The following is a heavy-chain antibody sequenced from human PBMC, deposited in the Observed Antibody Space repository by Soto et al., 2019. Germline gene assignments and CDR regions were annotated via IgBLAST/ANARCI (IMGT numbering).Heavy chain of an antibody. CDR2: ILNDGSNR. J-gene: IGHJ6*02. CDR1: EFTFSNYG. Sequence: ESGGGVVQPGRSLRLSCAASEFTFSNYGIHWVRQAPGKGLEWVAVILNDGSNRYHADSVKDRFTISRDNSKNTLYLQMNSLRAEDTAVYYCARDDEYSGNGMDVWGQGTTVTVS. V-gene: IGHV3-33*01. D-gene: IGHD3-10*01. CDR3: ARDDEYSGNGMDV.